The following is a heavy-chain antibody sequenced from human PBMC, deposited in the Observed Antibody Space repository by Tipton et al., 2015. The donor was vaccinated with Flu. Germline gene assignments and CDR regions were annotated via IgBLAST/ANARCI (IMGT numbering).Heavy chain of an antibody. D-gene: IGHD4-11*01. CDR2: ISHSGST. CDR1: NYSISSAYY. V-gene: IGHV4-38-2*01. Sequence: TLSLTCAVSNYSISSAYYWGWIRQPPGKGLEWIGCISHSGSTNYNPSLKSRVIISVDTSKNQFSLRLSSVTAADTAVYYCARGSYSNYDYWGQGTLVTVSS. CDR3: ARGSYSNYDY. J-gene: IGHJ4*02.